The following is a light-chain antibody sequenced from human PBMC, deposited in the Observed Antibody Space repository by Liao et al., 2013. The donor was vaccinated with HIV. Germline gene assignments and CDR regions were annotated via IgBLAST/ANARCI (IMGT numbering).Light chain of an antibody. Sequence: SYELTQPPSVSVSPGQTASITCSGDKLGDKYACWYQQKPGQSPVLVIYQDNKRPSGIPERFSGSNSGNTATLTISGTQALDEADYFCQAWDSSTYVVVGG. CDR2: QDN. CDR3: QAWDSSTYVV. V-gene: IGLV3-1*01. CDR1: KLGDKY. J-gene: IGLJ7*01.